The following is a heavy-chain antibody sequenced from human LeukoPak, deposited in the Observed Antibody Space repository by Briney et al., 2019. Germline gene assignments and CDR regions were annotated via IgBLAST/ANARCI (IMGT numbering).Heavy chain of an antibody. J-gene: IGHJ3*02. D-gene: IGHD5-24*01. Sequence: GASVKVSCKASGYTFTSYYMHWVRQAPGQGLEWMGIINPSGGSTSYAQKFQGRVTMTRDTSASTVYMELSSVRSEDTAVYYCARVGDGLNDGFDIWGQGTMVTVSS. CDR2: INPSGGST. V-gene: IGHV1-46*01. CDR1: GYTFTSYY. CDR3: ARVGDGLNDGFDI.